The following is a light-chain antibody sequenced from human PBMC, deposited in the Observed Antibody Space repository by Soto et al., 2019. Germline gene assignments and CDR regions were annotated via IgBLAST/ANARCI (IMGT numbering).Light chain of an antibody. CDR1: QTISNY. V-gene: IGKV1-39*01. Sequence: DIQMTQSPSSLSASVGDRVTITCRAKQTISNYLNWYQQKPGKAPKLLVYTVSNLHSGVPSRFSGDASGTDFTLTISSVQPEDCAAYDYQQSYTIAWRCGGGTKVAFK. J-gene: IGKJ1*01. CDR2: TVS. CDR3: QQSYTIAWR.